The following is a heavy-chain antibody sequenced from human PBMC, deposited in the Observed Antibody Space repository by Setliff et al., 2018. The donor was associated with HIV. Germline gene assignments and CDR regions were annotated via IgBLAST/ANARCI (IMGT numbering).Heavy chain of an antibody. CDR3: ARGARALGGDAFDI. Sequence: SETLSLTCTVSGGSISSSSYYWGWLRQPPGKGLEWIGSIYYSGSTYYNPSLKSRVIISVDTSKNQFPLKLSSVTAADAAVYYCARGARALGGDAFDIWGQGTMVTVSS. J-gene: IGHJ3*02. V-gene: IGHV4-39*06. CDR1: GGSISSSSYY. D-gene: IGHD1-26*01. CDR2: IYYSGST.